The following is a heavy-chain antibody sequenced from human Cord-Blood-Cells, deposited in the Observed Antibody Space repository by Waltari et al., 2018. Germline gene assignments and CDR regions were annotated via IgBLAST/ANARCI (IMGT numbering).Heavy chain of an antibody. D-gene: IGHD7-27*01. CDR1: GFTFSNAW. Sequence: EVQLVESWGGLVKPGGSLRLSCAASGFTFSNAWMSWVRQAPGKGLEWVGRIKSKTDGGTTDYAAPVKGRFTISRDDSKNTLYLQMNSLKTEDTAVYYCTSEPSQANWGSRPGYWGQGTLVTVSS. V-gene: IGHV3-15*01. J-gene: IGHJ4*02. CDR2: IKSKTDGGTT. CDR3: TSEPSQANWGSRPGY.